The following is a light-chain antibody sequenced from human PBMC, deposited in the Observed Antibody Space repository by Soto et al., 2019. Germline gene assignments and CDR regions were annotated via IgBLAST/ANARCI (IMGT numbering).Light chain of an antibody. J-gene: IGKJ4*01. CDR1: QSVGYW. Sequence: DIQMTQSPSTLSASVGDRVTITCRASQSVGYWLAWYQQKPGKAPTFLVYDASNLHSGVPARFSGSGSGSEFTLTISSLQPDDFGTYYCQQYKSFSLTFGGGTRVEVK. CDR2: DAS. CDR3: QQYKSFSLT. V-gene: IGKV1-5*01.